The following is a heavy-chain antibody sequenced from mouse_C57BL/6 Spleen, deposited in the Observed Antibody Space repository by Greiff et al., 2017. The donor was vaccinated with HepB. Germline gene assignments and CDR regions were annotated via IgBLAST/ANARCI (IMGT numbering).Heavy chain of an antibody. CDR2: INPNNGGT. V-gene: IGHV1-22*01. J-gene: IGHJ1*03. CDR1: GYTFTDYN. CDR3: ARNYWDFEC. Sequence: EVQLQQSGPELVKPGAPVKLSCTASGYTFTDYNMHWVNQPHGKSLEWIGYINPNNGGTSYHQKFKVKAALTVNKSSSPAYLELRSLTSEDAAVYYWARNYWDFECWGTGTTVTVAS.